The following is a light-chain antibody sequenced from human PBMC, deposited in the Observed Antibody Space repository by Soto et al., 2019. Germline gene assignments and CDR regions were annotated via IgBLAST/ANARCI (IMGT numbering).Light chain of an antibody. CDR3: QQVNVHPST. Sequence: IQLTQSPSSLSASVGDRVTITCQASQGISSYLGWYQQKPGKAPNLLIYDASTLQSGVPSSFSGGGSGTDFTLTISSLQPEDFATYYCQQVNVHPSTFGGGTKVDIK. V-gene: IGKV1-9*01. CDR2: DAS. J-gene: IGKJ4*01. CDR1: QGISSY.